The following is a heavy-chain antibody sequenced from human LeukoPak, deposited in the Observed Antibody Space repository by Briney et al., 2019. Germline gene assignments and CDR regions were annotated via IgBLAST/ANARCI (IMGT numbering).Heavy chain of an antibody. J-gene: IGHJ4*02. Sequence: GGSLRLSCAASGFTFSSYEMNWVRQAPGKGLEWVSYISSSGSTIYYADSVKGRFSISRDNAKNSLYLQMNSLRAEDTAVYYCARALTSMVRGVPFDYWGQGTLVTVSS. V-gene: IGHV3-48*03. CDR1: GFTFSSYE. CDR3: ARALTSMVRGVPFDY. CDR2: ISSSGSTI. D-gene: IGHD3-10*01.